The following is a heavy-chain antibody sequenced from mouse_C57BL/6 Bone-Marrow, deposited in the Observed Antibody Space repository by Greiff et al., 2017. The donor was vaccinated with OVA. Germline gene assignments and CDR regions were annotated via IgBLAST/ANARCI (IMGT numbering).Heavy chain of an antibody. CDR3: ARHSSGYYYAMDY. V-gene: IGHV5-15*01. D-gene: IGHD3-2*02. CDR2: ISNLAYSI. CDR1: GFTFSDYG. J-gene: IGHJ4*01. Sequence: EVHLVESGGGLVQPGGSLKLSCAASGFTFSDYGMAWVRQAPRKGPEWVAFISNLAYSIYYADTVTGRFTISRENAKDTLYLEMGSLRSEDTAMYYCARHSSGYYYAMDYWGQGTSVTVSS.